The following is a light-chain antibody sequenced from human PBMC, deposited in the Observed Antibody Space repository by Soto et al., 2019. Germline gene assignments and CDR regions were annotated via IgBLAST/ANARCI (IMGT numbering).Light chain of an antibody. V-gene: IGKV1-39*01. CDR3: QQSYSTPPT. Sequence: DIQMTQSPPSLCASVGDRFTLTCRASQSISNYLNWYQQKPGKAPRLLIYAASSLQSGVPSRFSGSGSGTGFTLTISSLQPEDFATYYCQQSYSTPPTFGGWTRWRS. CDR1: QSISNY. CDR2: AAS. J-gene: IGKJ4*02.